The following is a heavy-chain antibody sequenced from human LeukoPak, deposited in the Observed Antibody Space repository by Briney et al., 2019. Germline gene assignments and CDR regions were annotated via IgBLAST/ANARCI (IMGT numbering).Heavy chain of an antibody. D-gene: IGHD2-15*01. CDR2: INHSGNT. CDR3: ARVVVVVVAAAHYCYYGMDV. J-gene: IGHJ6*02. CDR1: GGSFSGYY. Sequence: SETLSLTCAVYGGSFSGYYWSWIRQPPGKGLEWIGEINHSGNTNYNPSLKSRVTISVDTSKNQFSLKLSSVTAADTAVYYCARVVVVVVAAAHYCYYGMDVWGQGTTVTVSS. V-gene: IGHV4-34*01.